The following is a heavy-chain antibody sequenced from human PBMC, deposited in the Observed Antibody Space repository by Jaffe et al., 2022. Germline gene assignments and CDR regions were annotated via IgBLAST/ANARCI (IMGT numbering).Heavy chain of an antibody. CDR3: AKDGADCSGGSCYLGY. CDR1: GFTFSSYG. Sequence: QVQLVESGGGVVQPGGSLRLSCAASGFTFSSYGMHWVRQAPGKGLEWVAFIRYDGSNKYYADSVKGRFTISRDNSKNTLYLQMNSLRAEDTAVYYCAKDGADCSGGSCYLGYWGQGTLVTVSS. J-gene: IGHJ4*02. D-gene: IGHD2-15*01. CDR2: IRYDGSNK. V-gene: IGHV3-30*02.